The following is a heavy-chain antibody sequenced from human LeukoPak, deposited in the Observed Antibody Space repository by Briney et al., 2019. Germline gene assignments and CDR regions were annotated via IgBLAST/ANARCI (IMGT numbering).Heavy chain of an antibody. CDR3: VASNGYHYAFDY. J-gene: IGHJ4*02. V-gene: IGHV3-23*01. D-gene: IGHD3-10*01. CDR2: ISGNGANT. Sequence: GGSLRLSCVGSELTFSAYAMSWVRQTPGKGLEWGSGISGNGANTDSADSVEGRFTISRDNSKDTLYLEMTNLRAEDAAVYYCVASNGYHYAFDYWGQGTQVVVSS. CDR1: ELTFSAYA.